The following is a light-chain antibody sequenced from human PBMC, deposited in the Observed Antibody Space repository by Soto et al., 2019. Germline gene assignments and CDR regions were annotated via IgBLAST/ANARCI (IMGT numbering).Light chain of an antibody. V-gene: IGKV3-20*01. CDR1: QSVSGSY. J-gene: IGKJ1*01. Sequence: IVLTQSPGTLSLSPGERATLSCRSRQSVSGSYLAWYQQKTGQAPRLLIYDASNRATGIPARFSGSGSGTDFTLTINNLQSEDFAIYYCQQYNKWPPWTFGQGTKVDIK. CDR3: QQYNKWPPWT. CDR2: DAS.